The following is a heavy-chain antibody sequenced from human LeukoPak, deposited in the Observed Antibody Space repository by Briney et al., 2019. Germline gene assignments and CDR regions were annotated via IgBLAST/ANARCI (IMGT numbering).Heavy chain of an antibody. CDR3: ARIQVGATPGY. Sequence: SETLSLTCAVYGGSFSGYYWSWIRQPPGKGLEWIGSIYYSGSTYYNPSLKSRVTISVDTSKNQFSLKLSSVTAADTAVYYCARIQVGATPGYWGQGTLVTVSS. CDR1: GGSFSGYY. D-gene: IGHD1-26*01. CDR2: IYYSGST. J-gene: IGHJ4*02. V-gene: IGHV4-34*01.